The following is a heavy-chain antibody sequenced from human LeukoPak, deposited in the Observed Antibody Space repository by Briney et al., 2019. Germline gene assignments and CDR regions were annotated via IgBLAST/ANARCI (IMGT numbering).Heavy chain of an antibody. V-gene: IGHV4-59*08. J-gene: IGHJ3*02. D-gene: IGHD3-10*01. CDR2: ISYSGST. CDR1: SGSIGGYY. CDR3: ARHASGFAFDI. Sequence: PSETLSLTCTVSSGSIGGYYWSWIRQPPGRGLEWIGYISYSGSTNYNPSLKSRDTISVDTSKKQFSLKLSSVTAAGPAVYYCARHASGFAFDIWGQGTIVTVSS.